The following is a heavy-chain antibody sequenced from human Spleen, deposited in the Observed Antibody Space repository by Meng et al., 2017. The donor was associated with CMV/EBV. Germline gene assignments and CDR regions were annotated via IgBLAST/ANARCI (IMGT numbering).Heavy chain of an antibody. J-gene: IGHJ4*02. CDR1: GYTFAGYH. CDR3: ARAVVVGYDFWSGYFDY. D-gene: IGHD3-3*01. Sequence: ASVKVSCKASGYTFAGYHVHWVRQAPGQGLEWMGWSNPKTAATHYAQKFQGRVTMTTDTSISTAYMDLSRLRSDDTAVYYCARAVVVGYDFWSGYFDYWGQGTLVTVSS. V-gene: IGHV1-2*02. CDR2: SNPKTAAT.